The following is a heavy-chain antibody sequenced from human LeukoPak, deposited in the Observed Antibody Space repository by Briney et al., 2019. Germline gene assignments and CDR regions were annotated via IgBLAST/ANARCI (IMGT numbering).Heavy chain of an antibody. Sequence: SETLSLTCTVSGGSISSYYWSWIRQPPGKGLEWIGYIYYSGSTNYNPSLRRRVTISVDTSKNQFSLMMSYVTAADTAVYYCARQPVAGILLNWHFDLWGRGTLVTVSS. CDR2: IYYSGST. D-gene: IGHD6-19*01. CDR1: GGSISSYY. V-gene: IGHV4-59*08. J-gene: IGHJ2*01. CDR3: ARQPVAGILLNWHFDL.